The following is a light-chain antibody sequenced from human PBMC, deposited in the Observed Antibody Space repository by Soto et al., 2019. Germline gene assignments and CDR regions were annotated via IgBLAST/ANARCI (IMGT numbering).Light chain of an antibody. CDR2: GNS. Sequence: QSVLTQPPSVSGAPGQRVTISCTGSSSNIGAGYDVHWYQQLPGTAPKLLIYGNSNRPSGVPDRFSGSKSGTSASLAITGLQAEEEAEYYCQSYDSSLSGAVFGGGTKVTVL. CDR3: QSYDSSLSGAV. V-gene: IGLV1-40*01. J-gene: IGLJ3*02. CDR1: SSNIGAGYD.